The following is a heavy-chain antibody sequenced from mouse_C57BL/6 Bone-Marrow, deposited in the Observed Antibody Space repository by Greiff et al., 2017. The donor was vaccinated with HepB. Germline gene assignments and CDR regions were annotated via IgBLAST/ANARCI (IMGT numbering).Heavy chain of an antibody. CDR3: ARVYDGYYGFAY. V-gene: IGHV2-2*01. CDR2: IWSGGST. D-gene: IGHD2-3*01. CDR1: GFSFTSYG. Sequence: QVQLQQSGPGLVQPSQSLSITCTVSGFSFTSYGVHWVRQSPGKGLEWLGVIWSGGSTDYNAAFIYRLSISKDNSKSQVFFKINSLQADDTAIYYCARVYDGYYGFAYWGQGTLVTVSA. J-gene: IGHJ3*01.